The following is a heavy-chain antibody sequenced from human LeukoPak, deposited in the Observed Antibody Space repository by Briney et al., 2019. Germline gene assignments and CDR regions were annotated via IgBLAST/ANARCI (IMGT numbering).Heavy chain of an antibody. CDR3: AKDPPRPGAPPTHDAFDI. J-gene: IGHJ3*02. D-gene: IGHD1-26*01. CDR2: IRYDGSNK. CDR1: GFTFSSYG. Sequence: GGSLRLSCAASGFTFSSYGMHWVRQAPGKGLEWVAFIRYDGSNKYYADSVKGRFTISRDNSKNTLYLQMNSLRAEDTAVYYCAKDPPRPGAPPTHDAFDIWGQGTMVTVSS. V-gene: IGHV3-30*02.